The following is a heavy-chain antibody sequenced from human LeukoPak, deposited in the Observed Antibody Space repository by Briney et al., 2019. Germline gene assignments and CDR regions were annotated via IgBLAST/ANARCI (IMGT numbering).Heavy chain of an antibody. CDR1: GDRVCTYSAA. J-gene: IGHJ6*02. D-gene: IGHD1-26*01. CDR3: ARDSGSYSYGMNV. Sequence: TLSLNCAGSGDRVCTYSAAWSWTRQSPSRALEWLGRTYYRSKWYNDYAVSVKSRITINPDTSKNQFSLQVNSVTPEDTAVYYCARDSGSYSYGMNVWGQGTTVTVSS. CDR2: TYYRSKWYN. V-gene: IGHV6-1*01.